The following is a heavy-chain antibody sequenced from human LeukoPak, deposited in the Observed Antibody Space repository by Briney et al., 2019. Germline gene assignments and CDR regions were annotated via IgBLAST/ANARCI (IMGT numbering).Heavy chain of an antibody. V-gene: IGHV3-23*01. CDR3: ATAPATSCRRAYCYPFDS. J-gene: IGHJ4*02. CDR2: IFPSGGGI. CDR1: GFTFSTLA. D-gene: IGHD3-22*01. Sequence: GGSLRLSCAASGFTFSTLAMIWVRQPPGKGLEWVSSIFPSGGGIHYADSVRGRLTISRDNSKNTLYLQMNSLRAEDAAVYFCATAPATSCRRAYCYPFDSWGQGTLVTVSP.